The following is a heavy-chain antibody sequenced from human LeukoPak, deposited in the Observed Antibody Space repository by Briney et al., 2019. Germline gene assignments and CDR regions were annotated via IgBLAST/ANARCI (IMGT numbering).Heavy chain of an antibody. V-gene: IGHV3-23*01. Sequence: GGSLRLSCAASGFTLSSHAMSWVRQAPGKRLEWISTFSESSGSAHYADSVKGRFTISRDTSKNTLYLQMNSLRAEDTAVYYCARDPSRSWWGYFDYWGQGALVTVSS. CDR2: FSESSGSA. J-gene: IGHJ4*02. CDR3: ARDPSRSWWGYFDY. CDR1: GFTLSSHA. D-gene: IGHD6-13*01.